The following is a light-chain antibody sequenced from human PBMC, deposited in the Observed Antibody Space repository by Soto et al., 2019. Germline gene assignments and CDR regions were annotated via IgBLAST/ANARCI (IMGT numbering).Light chain of an antibody. Sequence: DIQMTQSPSSVSASVGDTVTITCRASQDINSRLAWFQQQPGRPPKYVIQAATMLQSGFPSRFAGSGSGRDFTLTIHTLQPEDSATYYCLQVANFPRTFGQGTKVEIK. CDR3: LQVANFPRT. CDR2: AAT. CDR1: QDINSR. V-gene: IGKV1-12*01. J-gene: IGKJ1*01.